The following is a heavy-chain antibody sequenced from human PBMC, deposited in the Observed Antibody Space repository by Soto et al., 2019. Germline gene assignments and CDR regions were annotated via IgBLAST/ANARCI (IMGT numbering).Heavy chain of an antibody. Sequence: SETLSLTCTVSGGSISSYYWSWIRQPPGKGLEWIGYIYYSGSTNYNPSLKSRVTISVDTSKNQFSLKLSSVTAADTAVYYCARNNNWTSCPYFDSGGKEPLSTFP. CDR2: IYYSGST. CDR3: ARNNNWTSCPYFDS. V-gene: IGHV4-59*01. CDR1: GGSISSYY. J-gene: IGHJ4*02. D-gene: IGHD3-3*01.